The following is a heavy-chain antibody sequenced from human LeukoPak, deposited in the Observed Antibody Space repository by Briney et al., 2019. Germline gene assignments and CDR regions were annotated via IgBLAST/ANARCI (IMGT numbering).Heavy chain of an antibody. Sequence: GGSLRLSCAVSGFTVTNYISWVRRAPGEGLEWVSVIYSGGSTYYAESVKGRFTASRDNSKNTVYLQMNSLRVEDTAVYYCTRLLFGGSYSTDYWGQGTLVTVSS. J-gene: IGHJ4*02. CDR2: IYSGGST. CDR1: GFTVTNY. D-gene: IGHD1-26*01. CDR3: TRLLFGGSYSTDY. V-gene: IGHV3-66*04.